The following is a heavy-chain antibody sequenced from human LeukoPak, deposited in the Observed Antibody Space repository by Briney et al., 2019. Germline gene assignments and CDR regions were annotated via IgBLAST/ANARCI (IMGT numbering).Heavy chain of an antibody. Sequence: SETLSLTCTVSGGSMSPYHWSWIRQPPGKGLEWIGYIYYSGSTNYNPSLKSRVTISVDTSKNQFSLKLSSVTAADTAVYYCARDRYGYSDYWGQGTLVTVSS. D-gene: IGHD5-24*01. V-gene: IGHV4-59*01. CDR3: ARDRYGYSDY. CDR2: IYYSGST. CDR1: GGSMSPYH. J-gene: IGHJ4*02.